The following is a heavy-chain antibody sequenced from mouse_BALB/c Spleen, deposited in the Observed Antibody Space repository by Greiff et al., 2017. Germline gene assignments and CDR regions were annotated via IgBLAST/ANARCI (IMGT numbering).Heavy chain of an antibody. Sequence: EVKLMESGGGLVKPGGSLKLSCAASGFTFSSYAMSWVRQTPEKRLEWVASISSGGSTYYPDSVKGRFTISRDNARNILYLQMSSLRSEDTAMYYCARRTTVYYFDYWGQGTTLTVSS. V-gene: IGHV5-6-5*01. D-gene: IGHD1-1*01. CDR1: GFTFSSYA. CDR2: ISSGGST. CDR3: ARRTTVYYFDY. J-gene: IGHJ2*01.